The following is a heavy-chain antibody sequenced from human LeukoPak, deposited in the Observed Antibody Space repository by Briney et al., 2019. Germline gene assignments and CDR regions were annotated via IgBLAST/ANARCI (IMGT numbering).Heavy chain of an antibody. CDR2: IYYSGST. D-gene: IGHD3-16*01. CDR3: ARASNYDYVWGSSN. Sequence: SETLSLTCTVSGGSISSGGYYWRWIRQHPGKGLEWIGYIYYSGSTYYNPSLKSRVTISVDTSKNQFSLKLSSVTAADTAVYYCARASNYDYVWGSSNWGQGTLVTVSS. CDR1: GGSISSGGYY. J-gene: IGHJ4*02. V-gene: IGHV4-31*03.